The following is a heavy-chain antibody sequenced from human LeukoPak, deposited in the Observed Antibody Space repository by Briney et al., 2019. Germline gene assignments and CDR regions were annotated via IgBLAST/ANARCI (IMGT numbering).Heavy chain of an antibody. D-gene: IGHD5-18*01. J-gene: IGHJ4*02. CDR1: GFTFSSYS. V-gene: IGHV3-21*01. CDR2: INSSRSYK. Sequence: GGSLRLSCAASGFTFSSYSMNWVRQPPGKGLEWVASINSSRSYKYYPDSVKGRFTISRDNAKNSLYLQMNSLRAEDTAVYYCAGDFGRTRSYGYDYWGQGNLVTVSS. CDR3: AGDFGRTRSYGYDY.